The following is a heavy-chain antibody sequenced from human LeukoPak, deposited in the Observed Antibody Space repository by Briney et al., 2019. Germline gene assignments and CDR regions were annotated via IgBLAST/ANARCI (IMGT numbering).Heavy chain of an antibody. J-gene: IGHJ4*02. CDR3: ARDRLYSSSSEDY. Sequence: GGSLRLSCAASGFTVSSNYMSWVRQAPGKGLEWVSVIYSGGSTYYVDSVQGRFTISRDNSKNTLYLQMNSLRAEDTAVYYCARDRLYSSSSEDYWGQGILVTVSS. CDR2: IYSGGST. V-gene: IGHV3-53*01. D-gene: IGHD6-6*01. CDR1: GFTVSSNY.